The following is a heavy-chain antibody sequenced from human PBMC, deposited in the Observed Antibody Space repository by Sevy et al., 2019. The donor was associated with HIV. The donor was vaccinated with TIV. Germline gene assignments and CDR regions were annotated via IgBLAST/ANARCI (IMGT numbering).Heavy chain of an antibody. J-gene: IGHJ4*02. V-gene: IGHV3-30*03. CDR1: GFTFSSYG. CDR2: ISYDGSNK. CDR3: AGEFCRSGYFDY. Sequence: GGSLRLSCAASGFTFSSYGMHWVRQAPGKGLERVAVISYDGSNKYYADSVKGRFTISRDNSKNMRYLQMNSVRAEDTAVYYCAGEFCRSGYFDYWGQGTLVTVSS.